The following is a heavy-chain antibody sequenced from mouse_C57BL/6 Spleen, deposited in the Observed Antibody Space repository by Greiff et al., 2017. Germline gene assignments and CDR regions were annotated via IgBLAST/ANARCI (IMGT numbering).Heavy chain of an antibody. Sequence: DVQLVESEGGLVQPGSSMKLSCTASGFTFSDYYMAWVRQVPEKGLEWVANINYDGSGTYYLDSLKGRFSISRDNAKNILYLQMSSLKSKDTATYYCARGYCGSSPYAMDYWGQGTSVTVSS. CDR3: ARGYCGSSPYAMDY. CDR2: INYDGSGT. V-gene: IGHV5-16*01. J-gene: IGHJ4*01. D-gene: IGHD1-1*01. CDR1: GFTFSDYY.